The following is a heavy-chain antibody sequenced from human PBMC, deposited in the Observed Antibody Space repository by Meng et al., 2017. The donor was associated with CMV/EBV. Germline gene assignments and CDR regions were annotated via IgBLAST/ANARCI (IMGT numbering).Heavy chain of an antibody. CDR2: ISYSGST. V-gene: IGHV4-39*07. CDR3: ARSLVVVPAVQTYYYYYGMDV. CDR1: GGSINSNNYY. Sequence: SETLSLTCTVSGGSINSNNYYWGWIRQPPGKGLEWIGSISYSGSTNYNPSLKSRVTISVDTSKNQFSLKLSSVTAADTAVYYCARSLVVVPAVQTYYYYYGMDVWGQGTTVTVSS. J-gene: IGHJ6*02. D-gene: IGHD2-2*01.